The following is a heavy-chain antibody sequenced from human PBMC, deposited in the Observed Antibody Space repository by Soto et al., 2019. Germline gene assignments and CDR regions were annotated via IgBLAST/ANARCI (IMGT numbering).Heavy chain of an antibody. CDR2: INHSGST. J-gene: IGHJ6*02. CDR1: GGSFSGYY. D-gene: IGHD1-1*01. CDR3: ARVNGHYYYGMDV. V-gene: IGHV4-34*01. Sequence: SETLSLTCAVYGGSFSGYYWSWIRQPPEKGLEWIGEINHSGSTNYNPSLKSRVTISVDTSKNQFSLYLQMNSLRAEDTAVYYCARVNGHYYYGMDVWGQGTTVTVSS.